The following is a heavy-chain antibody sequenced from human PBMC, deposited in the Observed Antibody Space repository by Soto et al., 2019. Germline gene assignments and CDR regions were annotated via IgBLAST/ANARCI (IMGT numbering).Heavy chain of an antibody. CDR2: IWYDGSNK. Sequence: GGSLRLSCAASGVTFSSYGMRWVRQATGKGLEWVAVIWYDGSNKYYADSVKGRFTISRDNSRNTLYLQMNSLRAEDTAVYYCARANIYYDSSGYYGMDVWGQGTTVTVSS. CDR3: ARANIYYDSSGYYGMDV. CDR1: GVTFSSYG. J-gene: IGHJ6*02. D-gene: IGHD3-22*01. V-gene: IGHV3-33*01.